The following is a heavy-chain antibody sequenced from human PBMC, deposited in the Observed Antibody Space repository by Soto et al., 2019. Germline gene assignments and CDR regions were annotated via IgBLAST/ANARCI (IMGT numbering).Heavy chain of an antibody. V-gene: IGHV1-18*04. Sequence: QVHLVQSETEVKEPGASVTVSCKTSDSTFTGYTINWVRQAPGQGLEWLGGISSLNGNTNYARKYQGRLTMPTDTSATTAHMELRSLRSDDTAVYFCARGTVTSGRWFGPWGQGTLVTVSS. J-gene: IGHJ5*02. D-gene: IGHD4-17*01. CDR2: ISSLNGNT. CDR3: ARGTVTSGRWFGP. CDR1: DSTFTGYT.